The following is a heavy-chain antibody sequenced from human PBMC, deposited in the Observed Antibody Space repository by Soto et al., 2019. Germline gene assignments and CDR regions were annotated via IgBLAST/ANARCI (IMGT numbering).Heavy chain of an antibody. CDR1: GGTFNNYA. Sequence: SVKVSCKASGGTFNNYAISWVRHAPGQGLEWMGGILTMYSTTNYAQNFHGRLTITADKDTSTAYMELSSLRPEDTAVYYCARAGYNSSYHNLFDPWGQGTLVTVSS. J-gene: IGHJ5*02. D-gene: IGHD1-20*01. CDR3: ARAGYNSSYHNLFDP. V-gene: IGHV1-69*06. CDR2: ILTMYSTT.